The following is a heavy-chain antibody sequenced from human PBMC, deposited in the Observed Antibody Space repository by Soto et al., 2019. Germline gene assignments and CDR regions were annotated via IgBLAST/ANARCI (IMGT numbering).Heavy chain of an antibody. Sequence: GESLKISCKGSGYSFTSYWIGWVRQMPGKGLEWMGIIYPGDSDTTYSPSFQGQVTISADKSINTAYLQWGSLKASDTAMYYCARLLLSHGMDVWGQGTTVTVSS. CDR3: ARLLLSHGMDV. J-gene: IGHJ6*02. V-gene: IGHV5-51*01. CDR1: GYSFTSYW. D-gene: IGHD3-10*01. CDR2: IYPGDSDT.